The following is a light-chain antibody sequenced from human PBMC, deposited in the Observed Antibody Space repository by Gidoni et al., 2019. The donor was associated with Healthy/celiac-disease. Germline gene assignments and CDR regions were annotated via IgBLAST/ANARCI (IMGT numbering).Light chain of an antibody. J-gene: IGLJ2*01. CDR3: QAWDSSTVV. CDR1: KLGDKY. V-gene: IGLV3-1*01. Sequence: SYELTQPPSVSVSPGQTARITCSGDKLGDKYACWSQQKPGQSLVLVIYQDSKRPSGIPERFSGSNSGNTATLTISGTQAMDEADYYCQAWDSSTVVFGGGTKLTVL. CDR2: QDS.